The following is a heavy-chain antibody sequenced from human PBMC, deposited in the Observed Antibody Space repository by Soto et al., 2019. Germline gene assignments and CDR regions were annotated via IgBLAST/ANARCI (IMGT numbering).Heavy chain of an antibody. CDR3: ARDLYTDFWSGYPYYYYYYGMDV. CDR2: ISGSGGST. CDR1: GFTFSSYA. J-gene: IGHJ6*02. D-gene: IGHD3-3*01. V-gene: IGHV3-23*01. Sequence: GGSLRLSCAASGFTFSSYAMSWVRQAPEKGLEWVSAISGSGGSTYYADSVKGRFTISIDNSKNTLYLQMNSLRAEDTAVYYCARDLYTDFWSGYPYYYYYYGMDVWGQGTTVTVSS.